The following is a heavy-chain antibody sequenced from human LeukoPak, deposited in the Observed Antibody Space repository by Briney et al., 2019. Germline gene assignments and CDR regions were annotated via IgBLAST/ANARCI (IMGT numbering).Heavy chain of an antibody. CDR2: INHSGST. CDR1: GGSFSGFY. V-gene: IGHV4-34*01. J-gene: IGHJ4*02. D-gene: IGHD1-14*01. CDR3: ARSEPALPH. Sequence: SETLSLTCAVYGGSFSGFYWSWIRQPPGKGLEWIGEINHSGSTNYNPSLKSRVTISVDTSKNQFSLKLSSVTAADTAVYYCARSEPALPHWGQGTLVTVSS.